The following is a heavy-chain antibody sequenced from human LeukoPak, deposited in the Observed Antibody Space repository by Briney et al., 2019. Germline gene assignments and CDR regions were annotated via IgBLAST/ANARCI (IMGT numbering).Heavy chain of an antibody. CDR2: FDPEDGET. J-gene: IGHJ5*02. V-gene: IGHV1-24*01. D-gene: IGHD3-9*01. CDR1: GYTLTELS. CDR3: ATENYDILTGGEGFDP. Sequence: GASVKVSCKVSGYTLTELSMHWVRQAPGKGLEWMGGFDPEDGETIYAQEFQGRVTMTEDTSTDTAYMELSSLRSEDTAVYYCATENYDILTGGEGFDPWGQGTLVTVSS.